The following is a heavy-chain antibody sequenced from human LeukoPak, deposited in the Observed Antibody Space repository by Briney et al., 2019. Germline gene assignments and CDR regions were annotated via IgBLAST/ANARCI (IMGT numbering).Heavy chain of an antibody. Sequence: SETLSLTCTVSGGSISSYYWSWIRQPPGKGLEWIGYIYYSGSTNYNPSLKSRVTISVDTSKNQFSLKLSSVTAADTAVYYCASVRGWGTYWGQGTLVTVSS. V-gene: IGHV4-59*08. CDR1: GGSISSYY. CDR2: IYYSGST. J-gene: IGHJ4*02. D-gene: IGHD3-16*01. CDR3: ASVRGWGTY.